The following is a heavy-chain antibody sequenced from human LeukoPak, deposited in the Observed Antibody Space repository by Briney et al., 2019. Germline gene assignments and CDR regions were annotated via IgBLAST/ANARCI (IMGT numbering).Heavy chain of an antibody. CDR2: IFGNGRTT. CDR3: ARGRYDWNDVGYFDY. D-gene: IGHD1-1*01. Sequence: GGSLRLSCAASGFTFSTFAMSWVRQAPGKGLEWVSAIFGNGRTTYYADSVKGRFTITRDNSKNTLYLQMNSLRAEDTAVYYCARGRYDWNDVGYFDYWGQGTLVSVSS. J-gene: IGHJ4*02. CDR1: GFTFSTFA. V-gene: IGHV3-23*01.